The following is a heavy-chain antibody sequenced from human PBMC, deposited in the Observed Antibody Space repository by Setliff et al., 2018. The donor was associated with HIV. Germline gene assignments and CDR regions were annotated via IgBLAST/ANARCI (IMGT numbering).Heavy chain of an antibody. J-gene: IGHJ4*02. CDR1: GLSFSNYA. Sequence: GGSLRLSCAVAGLSFSNYAMTWVRQAPGKGLEWVSAIAGTSASTYYADSVKGRFTISRDNSKNTLYLQMHSLRAEDTAVYYCARTEEWWRPFDYWGQGTLVTV. CDR2: IAGTSAST. V-gene: IGHV3-23*01. CDR3: ARTEEWWRPFDY. D-gene: IGHD2-8*01.